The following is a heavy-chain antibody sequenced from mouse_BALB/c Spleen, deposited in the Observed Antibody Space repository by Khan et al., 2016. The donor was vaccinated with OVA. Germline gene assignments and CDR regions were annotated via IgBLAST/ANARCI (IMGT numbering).Heavy chain of an antibody. J-gene: IGHJ4*01. Sequence: EVELVESGPSLVKPSQTLSLTCSVTGDSITSGFWNWIRKFPGNKFEYMGYITYSGNTYYNPSLKSRISITRDTSKSQDNLQLKSVTTEDTATYYCARSYGSWAMDYWGQGTSVTVSS. D-gene: IGHD1-1*01. CDR2: ITYSGNT. V-gene: IGHV3-8*02. CDR1: GDSITSGF. CDR3: ARSYGSWAMDY.